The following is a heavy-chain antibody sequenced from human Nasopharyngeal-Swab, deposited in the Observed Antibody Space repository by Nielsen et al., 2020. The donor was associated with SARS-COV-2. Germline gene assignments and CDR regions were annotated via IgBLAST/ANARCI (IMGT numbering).Heavy chain of an antibody. J-gene: IGHJ6*02. CDR2: ISHSGTS. Sequence: RQAPGKGLEWTGEISHSGTSKYNPALKSRVTISVDTSKNQVSLKLRSVTAADRGVYYCARGGPPGHYYHYYGLDVWGQGTTVTVSS. V-gene: IGHV4-34*01. CDR3: ARGGPPGHYYHYYGLDV. D-gene: IGHD1-14*01.